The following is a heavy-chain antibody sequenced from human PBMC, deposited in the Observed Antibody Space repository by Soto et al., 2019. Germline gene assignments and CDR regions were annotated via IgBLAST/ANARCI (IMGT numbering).Heavy chain of an antibody. V-gene: IGHV1-8*01. CDR3: ARVMEYYYDSSGYSRIHFDY. J-gene: IGHJ4*02. CDR2: MNPNSGNT. Sequence: ASVKVSCKASGYTFTSYGINWVRQATGQGLEWMGWMNPNSGNTGYAQKFQGRVTMTRNTSISTAYMELSSLRSEDTAVYYCARVMEYYYDSSGYSRIHFDYWGQGTLVTVSS. CDR1: GYTFTSYG. D-gene: IGHD3-22*01.